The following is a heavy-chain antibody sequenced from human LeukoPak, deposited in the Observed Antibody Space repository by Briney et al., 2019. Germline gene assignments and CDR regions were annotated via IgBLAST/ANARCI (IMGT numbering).Heavy chain of an antibody. D-gene: IGHD3-22*01. J-gene: IGHJ5*02. CDR3: ARVPLSYDSSGYINWFDP. CDR2: IYYSGST. CDR1: GGSISSYY. V-gene: IGHV4-59*01. Sequence: SETLSLTCTVSGGSISSYYWSWIRQPPGKGLEWIGYIYYSGSTNYNPSLKSRVTISVDTSKNQFSLKLSSVTAADTAVYYCARVPLSYDSSGYINWFDPWGQGTLVTVSS.